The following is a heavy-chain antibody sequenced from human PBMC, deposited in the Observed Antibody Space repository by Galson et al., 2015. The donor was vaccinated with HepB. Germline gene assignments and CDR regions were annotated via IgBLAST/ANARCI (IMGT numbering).Heavy chain of an antibody. V-gene: IGHV6-1*01. CDR2: TYYRSKWYN. Sequence: CAISGDSVSSNSAAWNWIRQSPSRGLEWLGRTYYRSKWYNDYAVSVKSRITINPDTSKHQFSLQLNSVTPEDTAVYYCARDHQIAVAGGYYYYGMDVWGQGTTVTVSS. CDR3: ARDHQIAVAGGYYYYGMDV. J-gene: IGHJ6*02. CDR1: GDSVSSNSAA. D-gene: IGHD6-19*01.